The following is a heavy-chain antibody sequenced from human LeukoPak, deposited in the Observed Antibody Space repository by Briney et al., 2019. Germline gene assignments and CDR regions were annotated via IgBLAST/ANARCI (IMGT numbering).Heavy chain of an antibody. Sequence: ASVKVSCKASGDTFTGYYMHWVRQAPGQGLEWMGRINPNSGGTNYAQKFQGRVTMTRDTSISTAYMELSRLRSDDTAVYYCARGLRYYDSSGYIDYWGQGTLVTVSS. D-gene: IGHD3-22*01. CDR1: GDTFTGYY. J-gene: IGHJ4*02. CDR3: ARGLRYYDSSGYIDY. CDR2: INPNSGGT. V-gene: IGHV1-2*06.